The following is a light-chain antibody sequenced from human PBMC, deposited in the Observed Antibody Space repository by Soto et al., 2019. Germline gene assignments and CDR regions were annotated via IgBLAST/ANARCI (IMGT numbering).Light chain of an antibody. CDR2: DAS. CDR1: QCVSTW. J-gene: IGKJ2*01. Sequence: DIQMTQSPSTLSTSVGDRVTITCRASQCVSTWLAWYQQKPGKDPTLLIYDASSLESGVPSRFSGSGSGTEFTLTISSLQPDDFAPYYCQQYNNYSYTFGHGTKREIK. V-gene: IGKV1-5*01. CDR3: QQYNNYSYT.